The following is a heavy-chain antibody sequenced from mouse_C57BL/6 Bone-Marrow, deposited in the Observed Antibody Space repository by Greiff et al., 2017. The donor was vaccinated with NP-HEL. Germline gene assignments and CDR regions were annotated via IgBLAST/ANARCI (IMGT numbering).Heavy chain of an antibody. Sequence: VQLQQPGAELVRPGTSVKLSCKASGYTFTSYWMHWVKQRPGQGLEWIGVIDPSDSYTNYNQKFKGKATLTVDTSSSTPYLQLSSLKSEDSAVYYCTRKGGGGYCYDSSPPFDYWGQGTTLTVSS. CDR1: GYTFTSYW. CDR3: TRKGGGGYCYDSSPPFDY. D-gene: IGHD1-1*01. V-gene: IGHV1-59*01. CDR2: IDPSDSYT. J-gene: IGHJ2*01.